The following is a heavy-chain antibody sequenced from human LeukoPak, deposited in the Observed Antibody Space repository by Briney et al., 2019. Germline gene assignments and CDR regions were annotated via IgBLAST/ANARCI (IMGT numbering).Heavy chain of an antibody. J-gene: IGHJ6*02. V-gene: IGHV1-69*04. D-gene: IGHD3-10*01. CDR2: IIPILGIA. CDR1: GGTFSSCA. Sequence: SVKVSCKASGGTFSSCAISWVRQAPGQGLEWMGRIIPILGIANYAQKFQGRVTITADKSTSTAYMELSSRRSEDTAVYYCASYYYGSRSSYGMDVWGQGTTVTVSS. CDR3: ASYYYGSRSSYGMDV.